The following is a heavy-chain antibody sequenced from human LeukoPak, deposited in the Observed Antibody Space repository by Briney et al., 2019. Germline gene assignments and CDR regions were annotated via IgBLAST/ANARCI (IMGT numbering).Heavy chain of an antibody. V-gene: IGHV3-23*01. CDR2: IRDSGDNT. Sequence: PGGSLRPSCAASGFTFSIHAMSWVRQSPVKGLEWVSSIRDSGDNTYYADSVKGRFTISRDNSKNTLYLQMNSLRAEDTALYYCVRIMGTGDFDIWGQGTLVTVSS. J-gene: IGHJ3*02. CDR1: GFTFSIHA. CDR3: VRIMGTGDFDI. D-gene: IGHD3-16*01.